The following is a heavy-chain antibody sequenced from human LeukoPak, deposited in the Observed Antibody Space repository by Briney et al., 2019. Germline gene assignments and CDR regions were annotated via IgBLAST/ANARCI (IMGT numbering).Heavy chain of an antibody. CDR1: GGSSSSYY. CDR2: INHSGST. J-gene: IGHJ5*02. D-gene: IGHD2-2*01. CDR3: ARDPYRDNWFDP. Sequence: SETLSLTCAVYGGSSSSYYWSWIRQPPGKGLEWIGEINHSGSTSYKPSLKSRVTISVDTSKNQFSLKLSSVTAADTAVYYCARDPYRDNWFDPWGQGTLVTVSS. V-gene: IGHV4-34*01.